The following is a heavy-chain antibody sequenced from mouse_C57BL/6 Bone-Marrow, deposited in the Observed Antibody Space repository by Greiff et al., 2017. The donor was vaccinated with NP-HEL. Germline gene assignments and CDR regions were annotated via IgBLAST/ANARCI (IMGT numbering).Heavy chain of an antibody. CDR1: GFTFSSYT. CDR2: ISGGGGNT. Sequence: EVQLVESGGGLVKPGGSLKLSCAASGFTFSSYTMSWVRQTPEKRLEWVATISGGGGNTYYPDSVKGRFTISRDNAKNTLYLQMSSLRSEDTALYYCARGGSTMITRGYYYAMDYWGQGTSVTVSS. CDR3: ARGGSTMITRGYYYAMDY. J-gene: IGHJ4*01. V-gene: IGHV5-9*01. D-gene: IGHD2-4*01.